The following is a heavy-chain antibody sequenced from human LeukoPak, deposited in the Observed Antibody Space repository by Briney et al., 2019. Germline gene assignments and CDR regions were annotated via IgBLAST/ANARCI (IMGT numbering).Heavy chain of an antibody. CDR3: AKPPGGYSGSYYEVDY. V-gene: IGHV3-23*01. CDR1: GFTFSSYA. D-gene: IGHD1-26*01. CDR2: ISGSGGST. J-gene: IGHJ4*02. Sequence: PGGSLRLSCAASGFTFSSYAMSWVRQAPGKGLEWVSAISGSGGSTYYADSVKGRFTISRDNSKNTLYLQMNSLRAEDTAVYYCAKPPGGYSGSYYEVDYWGQGTLVTVSS.